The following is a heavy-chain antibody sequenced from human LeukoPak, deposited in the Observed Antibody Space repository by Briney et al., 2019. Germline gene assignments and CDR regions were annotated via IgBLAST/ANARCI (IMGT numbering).Heavy chain of an antibody. J-gene: IGHJ3*02. V-gene: IGHV4-31*03. CDR1: GGSISSSSYY. CDR3: ARDGPSGWYPTKAFDI. Sequence: SETLSLTCTVSGGSISSSSYYWSWIRQHPGKGLEWIGYIYYSGSTYYNPSLKSRVTISADTSKNQFSLKLSSVTAADTAVYYCARDGPSGWYPTKAFDIWGQGTMVTVSS. D-gene: IGHD6-19*01. CDR2: IYYSGST.